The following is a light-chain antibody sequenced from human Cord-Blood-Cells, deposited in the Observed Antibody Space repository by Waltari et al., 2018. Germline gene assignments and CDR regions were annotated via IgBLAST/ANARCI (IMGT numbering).Light chain of an antibody. J-gene: IGLJ1*01. CDR3: SSYTSSSTPYV. CDR1: SRDVGGYNY. Sequence: QSALTQPASVSGSPGQSITISCTGTSRDVGGYNYVSWYQQHPGKAPKLMIYDVSNRPSGVSNHFSGSKSGNTASLTISGLQAEDEADYYCSSYTSSSTPYVFGTGTKVTVL. V-gene: IGLV2-14*03. CDR2: DVS.